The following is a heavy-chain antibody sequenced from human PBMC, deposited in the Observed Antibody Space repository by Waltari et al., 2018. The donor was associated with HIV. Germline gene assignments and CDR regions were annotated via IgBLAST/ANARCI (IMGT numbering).Heavy chain of an antibody. CDR2: IYYSGST. J-gene: IGHJ4*02. D-gene: IGHD4-17*01. CDR1: GGSISSSY. CDR3: ARVKVMTIDY. V-gene: IGHV4-59*01. Sequence: QVQLQESGPGLVKPSETLSLTCTVSGGSISSSYWSWIRQPPGKGLEWIGYIYYSGSTNYNPALKSRVTISVDTSKNQFSLKLSSVTAADTAVYYCARVKVMTIDYWGQGTLVTVSS.